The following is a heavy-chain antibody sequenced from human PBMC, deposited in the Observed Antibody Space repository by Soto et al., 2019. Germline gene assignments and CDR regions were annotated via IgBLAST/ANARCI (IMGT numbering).Heavy chain of an antibody. J-gene: IGHJ4*02. V-gene: IGHV4-30-4*01. CDR1: GGSLTTGDYY. Sequence: QVQLQESGPGLAKPSQTLSLICTVSGGSLTTGDYYWTWIRQSPGEGLEWIGYISRSGNIFYNPSLKSRITISLDTSKDQFSLKLNSVTAADTAVYSCARGNDYVYFYDYWGQGTLVTVSS. CDR3: ARGNDYVYFYDY. D-gene: IGHD4-17*01. CDR2: ISRSGNI.